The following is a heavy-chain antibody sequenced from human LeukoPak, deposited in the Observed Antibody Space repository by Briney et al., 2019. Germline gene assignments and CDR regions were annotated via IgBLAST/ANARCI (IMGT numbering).Heavy chain of an antibody. J-gene: IGHJ4*02. CDR1: GFTFSSYA. D-gene: IGHD3-16*01. CDR2: ISGSGGST. Sequence: PGGSLRLSCAASGFTFSSYAMSWVRQAPGKGLGWVSAISGSGGSTYYADSVKGRLTSSRDNSRDKLYLQMNSLRAEDTAVYYCAKGYYDYVWGSYYFDYWGQGTLVTVSS. V-gene: IGHV3-23*01. CDR3: AKGYYDYVWGSYYFDY.